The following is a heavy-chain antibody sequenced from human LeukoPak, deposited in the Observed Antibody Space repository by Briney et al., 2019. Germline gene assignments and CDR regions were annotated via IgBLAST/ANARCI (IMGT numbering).Heavy chain of an antibody. CDR2: INSDGSST. Sequence: GGSLRLSCAASGFTFSSYWIHWVRQAPGKGLVWVSRINSDGSSTSYADSVKGRFAISRDNAKNTLYLQMHSLRAEDTAVYYCARADGSILLDYGGQGTLVTVSS. V-gene: IGHV3-74*01. J-gene: IGHJ4*02. CDR1: GFTFSSYW. D-gene: IGHD5-24*01. CDR3: ARADGSILLDY.